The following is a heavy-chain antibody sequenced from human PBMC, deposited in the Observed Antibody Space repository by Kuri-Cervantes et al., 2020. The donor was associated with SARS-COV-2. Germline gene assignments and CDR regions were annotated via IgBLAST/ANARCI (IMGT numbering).Heavy chain of an antibody. CDR3: ARSQLLGYYYYMDV. Sequence: SETRSLTCPVSGGSISSYYWSWIRQPPGKGLEWIGYIYYSGNTNYNPSLQSRVTISEDTSKNQFFMRLRSVTTADTAVYYCARSQLLGYYYYMDVWGEGTTVTVSS. D-gene: IGHD1-1*01. V-gene: IGHV4-59*01. CDR1: GGSISSYY. CDR2: IYYSGNT. J-gene: IGHJ6*03.